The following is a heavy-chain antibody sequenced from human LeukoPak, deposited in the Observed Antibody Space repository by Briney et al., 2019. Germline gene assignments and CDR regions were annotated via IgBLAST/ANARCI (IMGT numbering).Heavy chain of an antibody. CDR1: GGSISSSSYY. J-gene: IGHJ4*02. Sequence: PSETLSLTCTVSGGSISSSSYYWGWIRQPPGKGLEWIGSIYYSGSTYYNPSLKSRVTISVDTSKNQFSLKLSSVTAADTAVYYCARVVNWNYVRESYFDYWGQGNLVTVSS. CDR2: IYYSGST. V-gene: IGHV4-39*01. CDR3: ARVVNWNYVRESYFDY. D-gene: IGHD1-7*01.